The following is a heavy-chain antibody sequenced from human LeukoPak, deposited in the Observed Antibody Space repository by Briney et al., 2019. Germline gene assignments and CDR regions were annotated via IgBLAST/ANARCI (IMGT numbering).Heavy chain of an antibody. CDR3: AREYCSGGTCYAPGY. J-gene: IGHJ6*02. CDR2: INQSGRDK. CDR1: GFTFSDYW. Sequence: AGGSLRLSCAASGFTFSDYWMTWVRQTPGKTLEWMATINQSGRDKYYVPSVEGRFTLSRDNAKNPLYLQMNNLRAEDTAIYYCAREYCSGGTCYAPGYWGQGTTVTVSS. V-gene: IGHV3-7*03. D-gene: IGHD2-15*01.